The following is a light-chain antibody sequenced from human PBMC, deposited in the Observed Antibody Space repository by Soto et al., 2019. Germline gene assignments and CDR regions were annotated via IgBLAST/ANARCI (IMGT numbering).Light chain of an antibody. J-gene: IGKJ1*01. CDR1: QSVSSN. CDR3: QQYYNWPRT. V-gene: IGKV3-15*01. Sequence: EIVMTQSPATLSVSPGERATLSCRASQSVSSNLAWYHQKPGQTPRLLIYGAYTRATGIPARFSGSGSGTEFTLTISSLQSEDFAVYYCQQYYNWPRTFGQGTKV. CDR2: GAY.